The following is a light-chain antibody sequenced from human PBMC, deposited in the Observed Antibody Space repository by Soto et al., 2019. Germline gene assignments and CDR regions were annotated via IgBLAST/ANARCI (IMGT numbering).Light chain of an antibody. V-gene: IGLV1-44*01. Sequence: QSVLTQPPSASGTPGQGVTIPVSGRTSNTGDNTVNWNQQFPGTAPKLLIHSNNERPSGVPERFSDSKSGTSASLAITGLQSEDEADYYCAAWDDSLNGVVFGGGTQLTVL. CDR1: TSNTGDNT. J-gene: IGLJ2*01. CDR2: SNN. CDR3: AAWDDSLNGVV.